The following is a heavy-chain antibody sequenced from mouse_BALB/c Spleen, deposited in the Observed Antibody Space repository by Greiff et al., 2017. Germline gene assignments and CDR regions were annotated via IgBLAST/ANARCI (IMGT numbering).Heavy chain of an antibody. V-gene: IGHV14-3*02. CDR2: IDPANGNT. Sequence: EVKVVESGAELVKPGASVKLSCTASGFNIKDTYMHWVKQRPEQGLEWIGRIDPANGNTKYDPKFQGKATITADTSSNTAYLQLSSLTSEDTAVYYCARRGLRRGMDYWGQGTSVTVSS. CDR1: GFNIKDTY. J-gene: IGHJ4*01. CDR3: ARRGLRRGMDY. D-gene: IGHD2-4*01.